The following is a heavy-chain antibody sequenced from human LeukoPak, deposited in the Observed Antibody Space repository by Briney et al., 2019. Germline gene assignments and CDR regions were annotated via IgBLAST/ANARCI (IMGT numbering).Heavy chain of an antibody. Sequence: KASETLSLTCTVSGNSVSSSDFYWSWIRQHPGKGLEWIGYIYYSGSTYYNSSLKSRVTISVDTSKNQFSLKLSSVTAADTAVYYCARAGGFFSPFGYWGQGTLVTVSS. CDR2: IYYSGST. CDR1: GNSVSSSDFY. D-gene: IGHD3-16*01. V-gene: IGHV4-31*03. CDR3: ARAGGFFSPFGY. J-gene: IGHJ4*02.